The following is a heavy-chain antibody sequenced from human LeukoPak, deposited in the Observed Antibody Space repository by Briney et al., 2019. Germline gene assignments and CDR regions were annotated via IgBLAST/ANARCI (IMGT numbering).Heavy chain of an antibody. J-gene: IGHJ4*02. CDR2: IYWDDDE. CDR3: AHQTTVTTFDY. V-gene: IGHV2-5*02. D-gene: IGHD4-17*01. Sequence: ELLALIYWDDDERYSPSLKSRLSITKDTSKNQVVLIMTNMDSVDTATYYCAHQTTVTTFDYWGQGTLVTVSS.